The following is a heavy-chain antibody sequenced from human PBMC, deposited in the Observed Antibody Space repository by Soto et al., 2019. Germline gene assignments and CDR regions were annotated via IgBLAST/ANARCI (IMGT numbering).Heavy chain of an antibody. J-gene: IGHJ3*02. Sequence: QVQLVQSGAEVKKPGASVKVSCKASGYTFTSYDINWVRQATGQGLEWMGWLNPNSGNTGYAQKFQGRVTMTRNTSINTAYMELSSLRSEDTAVYYCARGINYYDSGDDAFDIWGQGTMVNVSS. CDR3: ARGINYYDSGDDAFDI. V-gene: IGHV1-8*01. CDR2: LNPNSGNT. CDR1: GYTFTSYD. D-gene: IGHD3-10*01.